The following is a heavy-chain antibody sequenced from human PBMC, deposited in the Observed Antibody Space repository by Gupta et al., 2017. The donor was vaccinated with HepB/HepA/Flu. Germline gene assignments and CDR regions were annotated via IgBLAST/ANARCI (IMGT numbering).Heavy chain of an antibody. D-gene: IGHD2-21*01. V-gene: IGHV1-8*01. J-gene: IGHJ6*02. CDR2: MNPNSGNT. CDR1: GYTFTSYD. Sequence: QVQLVQSGAEVKKPGASVKVSCKASGYTFTSYDINWVRQATGQGLEWMGWMNPNSGNTGYAQKFQGRVTMTRNTSISTAYMELSSLRSEDTAVYYCARGSRVEMGIVYYYYGMDAWGQGTTVTVSS. CDR3: ARGSRVEMGIVYYYYGMDA.